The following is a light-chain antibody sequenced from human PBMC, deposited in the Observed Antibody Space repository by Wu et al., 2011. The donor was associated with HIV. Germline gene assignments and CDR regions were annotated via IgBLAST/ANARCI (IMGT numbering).Light chain of an antibody. CDR3: QQYNDWRPLT. V-gene: IGKV3-15*01. Sequence: EIIMTQSPATLSVSPGERATLSCRASRSLGDKLVWYQQKPGQAPRLLIYDASTRATGIPTRFSGSGSGTEFTLTISSVQSADFAIYYCQQYNDWRPLTFGGGT. CDR2: DAS. CDR1: RSLGDK. J-gene: IGKJ4*01.